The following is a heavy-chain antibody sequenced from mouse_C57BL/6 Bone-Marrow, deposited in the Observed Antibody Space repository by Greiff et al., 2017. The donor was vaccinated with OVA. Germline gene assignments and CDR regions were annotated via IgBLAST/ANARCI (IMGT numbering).Heavy chain of an antibody. CDR2: SRNKANDYTT. Sequence: EVQLVESGGGLVQSGRSLRLSCATSGFTFSDFYMEWVRQAPGKGLEWIAASRNKANDYTTEYSASVKGRFIVSRDTSQSILYLQMNALRAEDTAIYYCARDDYYWYFDVWGTWTTVTVSS. CDR3: ARDDYYWYFDV. J-gene: IGHJ1*03. CDR1: GFTFSDFY. V-gene: IGHV7-1*01.